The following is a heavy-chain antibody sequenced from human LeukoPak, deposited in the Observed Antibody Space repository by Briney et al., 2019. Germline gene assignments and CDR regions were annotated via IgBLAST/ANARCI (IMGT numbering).Heavy chain of an antibody. J-gene: IGHJ4*02. V-gene: IGHV3-30*18. D-gene: IGHD5-24*01. CDR3: AKDETRDGYNLGATDY. CDR1: GFTFSSYG. Sequence: GRSLRLSCAASGFTFSSYGMHWVRQAPGKGLEWVAVISYDGSNKYYADSVKGRFTISRDNSKNTLYLQMNSLRAEDTAVYYCAKDETRDGYNLGATDYWGQGTLVTASS. CDR2: ISYDGSNK.